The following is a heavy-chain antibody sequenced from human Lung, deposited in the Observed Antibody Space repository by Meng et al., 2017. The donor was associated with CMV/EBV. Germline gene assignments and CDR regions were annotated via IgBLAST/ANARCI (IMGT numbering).Heavy chain of an antibody. CDR2: NTHRGSS. CDR3: ARGPHKNRYGCDSPRGFYYGIDV. D-gene: IGHD4-23*01. Sequence: SXTXSLXCDAYGGSSSDYYWTWIRQPPGKGLEWIGENTHRGSSNSNPSLKSRVSASVDMSKKQLSLKLSSPTAADTAVYFCARGPHKNRYGCDSPRGFYYGIDVXGQGTTVTVSS. J-gene: IGHJ6*02. CDR1: GGSSSDYY. V-gene: IGHV4-34*01.